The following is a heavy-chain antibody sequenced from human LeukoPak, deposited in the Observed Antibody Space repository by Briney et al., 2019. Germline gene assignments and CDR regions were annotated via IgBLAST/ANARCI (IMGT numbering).Heavy chain of an antibody. J-gene: IGHJ4*02. V-gene: IGHV3-48*03. CDR2: ISSSGSTI. Sequence: GGSLRLSCAASGFTFSSYEMNWVRQAPGKGLEWVSYISSSGSTIYYADSVKGRFTISRGNAKNSLYLQMNSLRAEDTAVYYCARDPDYGDYGDYWGQGTLVTVSS. D-gene: IGHD4-17*01. CDR1: GFTFSSYE. CDR3: ARDPDYGDYGDY.